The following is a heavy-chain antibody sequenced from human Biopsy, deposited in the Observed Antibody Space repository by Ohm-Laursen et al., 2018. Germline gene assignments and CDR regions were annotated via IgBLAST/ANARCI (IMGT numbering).Heavy chain of an antibody. CDR2: IWYDGSNK. J-gene: IGHJ2*01. Sequence: SLRLSCAASGFTFSNYVMNWVRQAPGKGLEWVALIWYDGSNKNSEDSVKGRFTVSRDNSKNTLFLQMNNLRAEDTAVYYCARDQSGLRGINWYFDLWGRGTLVTVSS. CDR1: GFTFSNYV. V-gene: IGHV3-33*08. CDR3: ARDQSGLRGINWYFDL. D-gene: IGHD5/OR15-5a*01.